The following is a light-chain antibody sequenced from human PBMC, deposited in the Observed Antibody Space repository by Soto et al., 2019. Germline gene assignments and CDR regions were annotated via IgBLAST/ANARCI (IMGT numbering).Light chain of an antibody. CDR3: QQYNSYSGLT. CDR2: AAS. V-gene: IGKV1D-8*01. CDR1: QGISSY. J-gene: IGKJ4*01. Sequence: VIWMTQSPSLLSASTLXIVTIICXMSQGISSYLAWYQQKPGKAPELLIYAASTLQSGVPSRFSGSGSGTDFTLTISCLQSEDFATYYCQQYNSYSGLTFGGGTKVDIK.